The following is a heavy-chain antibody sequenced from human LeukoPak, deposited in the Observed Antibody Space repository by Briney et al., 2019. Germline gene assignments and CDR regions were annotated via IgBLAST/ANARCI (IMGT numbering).Heavy chain of an antibody. CDR2: IYSGGTT. D-gene: IGHD1-26*01. V-gene: IGHV3-66*02. CDR3: ARTSPYSGSSVGAFDI. CDR1: GFTVTSNY. J-gene: IGHJ3*02. Sequence: GGSLRLSCAASGFTVTSNYMSWVRQAPGKGLEWVSVIYSGGTTYYADSVKGRFTISRGGSKNTLYLQMNSLRAEDTAVYYCARTSPYSGSSVGAFDIWGQGTMVTVSS.